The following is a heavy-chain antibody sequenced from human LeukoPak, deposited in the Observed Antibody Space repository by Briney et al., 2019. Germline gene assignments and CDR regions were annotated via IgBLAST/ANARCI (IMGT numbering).Heavy chain of an antibody. V-gene: IGHV5-51*01. J-gene: IGHJ4*02. CDR1: GYSFTNYW. Sequence: GESLKISCKGSGYSFTNYWIGWVRQMPGKGLEWMGIIHPGDSDTRYSPSFQGHVTISVDKSIRTAYLQWSSLKASDTAMYYCAITLQRYFDYWGQGTLVTVSS. D-gene: IGHD4-23*01. CDR3: AITLQRYFDY. CDR2: IHPGDSDT.